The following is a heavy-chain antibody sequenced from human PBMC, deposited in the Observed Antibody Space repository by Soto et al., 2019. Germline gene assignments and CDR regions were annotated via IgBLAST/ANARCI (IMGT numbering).Heavy chain of an antibody. V-gene: IGHV3-23*01. CDR1: GFTFSNYA. CDR3: AKDQGSSWYEIDY. CDR2: ISGSGGST. Sequence: EVQLLESGGGLVQPGGSLRLSCAASGFTFSNYAVTWVRQAPGKGLEWVSTISGSGGSTYYADSVKGRCTIARDNXKNTLYLQMNSLRAEDTAVYYCAKDQGSSWYEIDYWGQGTLVTVSS. J-gene: IGHJ4*02. D-gene: IGHD6-13*01.